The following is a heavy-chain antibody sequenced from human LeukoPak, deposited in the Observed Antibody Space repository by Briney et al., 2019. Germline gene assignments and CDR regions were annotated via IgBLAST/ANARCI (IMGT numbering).Heavy chain of an antibody. V-gene: IGHV3-23*01. CDR2: ISGSGGST. J-gene: IGHJ6*04. Sequence: PGGSLRLSCAASGFTFSSYAMSWVRQAPGKGLEWVSAISGSGGSTYYADSVKGRFTISRDNSKNTLYLQMNSLRAEDTAVYYCAKEMILDWSKLIYYYGMDVWGKGTTVTVSS. CDR3: AKEMILDWSKLIYYYGMDV. CDR1: GFTFSSYA. D-gene: IGHD3-9*01.